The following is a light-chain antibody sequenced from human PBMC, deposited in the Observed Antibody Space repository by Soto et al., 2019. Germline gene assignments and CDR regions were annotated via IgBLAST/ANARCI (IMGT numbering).Light chain of an antibody. CDR3: LQVYNYPLT. J-gene: IGKJ4*01. CDR1: QGIRND. V-gene: IGKV1-6*01. CDR2: AAS. Sequence: AIQMTQSPSSLSASVGDRVTITCRASQGIRNDLGWYQQKPGKAPNLLIYAASSLQSGVPSTFSGSGSGTDFTLTISSLQPEDFATYYCLQVYNYPLTFGGGTKVDIK.